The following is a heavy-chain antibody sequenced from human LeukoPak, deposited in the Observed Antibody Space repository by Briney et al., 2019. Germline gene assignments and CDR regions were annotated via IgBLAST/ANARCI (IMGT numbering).Heavy chain of an antibody. V-gene: IGHV4-59*06. Sequence: PSETLSLTCTVSGGSISSYYWSWIRQPPGKGLEWIGYIYYSGSTYYNPSLKSRVTISLDTSKNQFSLKLSSVTAADTAVYYCAGRGAYSFDYWGQGTLVTVSS. CDR2: IYYSGST. D-gene: IGHD1-1*01. CDR1: GGSISSYY. CDR3: AGRGAYSFDY. J-gene: IGHJ4*02.